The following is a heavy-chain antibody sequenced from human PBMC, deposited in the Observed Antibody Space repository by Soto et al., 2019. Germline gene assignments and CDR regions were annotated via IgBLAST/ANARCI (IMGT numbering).Heavy chain of an antibody. CDR3: AKDRGGSSWYYYGMDV. D-gene: IGHD6-13*01. J-gene: IGHJ6*02. Sequence: QVQLVESGGGVVQPGRSLRLSCAASGFTFSSYGMHWVRQAPGKGLEWVAVISYDGSNKYYADSVKGRFTISRDNSKKTLYLQMNSLRAEDTAVYYCAKDRGGSSWYYYGMDVWGQGTTVTVSS. V-gene: IGHV3-30*18. CDR1: GFTFSSYG. CDR2: ISYDGSNK.